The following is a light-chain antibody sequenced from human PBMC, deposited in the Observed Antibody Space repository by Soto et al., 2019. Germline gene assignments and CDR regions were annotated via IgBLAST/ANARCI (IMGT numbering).Light chain of an antibody. J-gene: IGKJ5*01. V-gene: IGKV3-15*01. CDR3: QQYNNWPIT. CDR2: DTS. CDR1: QSVSIH. Sequence: ETVRTQSPGTLSVSLGERATLSCRASQSVSIHLAWYQQKPGQAPRLLIYDTSTRATGIPARFSGSGSGTEFTLTISSLQSEDFAVYYCQQYNNWPITFGQGTRLEIK.